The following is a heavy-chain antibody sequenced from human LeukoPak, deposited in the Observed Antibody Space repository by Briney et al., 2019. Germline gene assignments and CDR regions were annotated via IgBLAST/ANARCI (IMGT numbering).Heavy chain of an antibody. Sequence: AASVTVSCKASGGTFSSYAISWVRQAPGQGREWMGRIIPILGIANYAQKFQGRVTITADKSTRTAYMEPSSLRSEDTAVYYCARDASRSSGWYPVDYWGQGTLVTVSS. CDR3: ARDASRSSGWYPVDY. CDR1: GGTFSSYA. J-gene: IGHJ4*02. V-gene: IGHV1-69*04. CDR2: IIPILGIA. D-gene: IGHD6-19*01.